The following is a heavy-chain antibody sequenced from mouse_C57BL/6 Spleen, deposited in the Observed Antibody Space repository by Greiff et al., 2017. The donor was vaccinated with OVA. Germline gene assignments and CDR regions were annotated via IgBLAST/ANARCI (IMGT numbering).Heavy chain of an antibody. D-gene: IGHD1-1*01. CDR2: INPSSGYT. V-gene: IGHV1-4*01. CDR1: GYTFTSYT. CDR3: ARWDTVVENYFDY. Sequence: QVHVKQSGAELARPGASVKMSCKASGYTFTSYTMHWVKQRPGQGLEWIGYINPSSGYTKYNQKFKDKATLTADKSSSTAYMQLSSLTSEDSAVYYCARWDTVVENYFDYWGQGTTLTVSS. J-gene: IGHJ2*01.